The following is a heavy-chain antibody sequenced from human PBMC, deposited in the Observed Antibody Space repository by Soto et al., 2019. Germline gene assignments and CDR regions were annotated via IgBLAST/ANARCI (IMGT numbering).Heavy chain of an antibody. CDR2: ITGGGGST. Sequence: GGSLRLSCAASGFTFSSYAMSWVRQAPGKGLEWVSAITGGGGSTYHADSVKGRFTISRDNSKNTLYLQMNSLRADDTAVYYCAKGSASGSPYYFDYWGQGTLVTVSS. J-gene: IGHJ4*02. V-gene: IGHV3-23*01. CDR1: GFTFSSYA. D-gene: IGHD6-25*01. CDR3: AKGSASGSPYYFDY.